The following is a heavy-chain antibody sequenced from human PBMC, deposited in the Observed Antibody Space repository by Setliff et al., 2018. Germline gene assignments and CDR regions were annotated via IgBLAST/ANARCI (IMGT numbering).Heavy chain of an antibody. CDR3: ARDLGHGGDSDY. CDR1: GGTFSSYT. CDR2: IIPILGIA. J-gene: IGHJ4*02. Sequence: ASVKVSCKASGGTFSSYTISWVRQAPGQGLEWMGRIIPILGIANYAQRFQGRVTITADKSTSTAYMELSSLRSEDTAVYYCARDLGHGGDSDYWGQGILVTVSS. D-gene: IGHD2-21*02. V-gene: IGHV1-69*04.